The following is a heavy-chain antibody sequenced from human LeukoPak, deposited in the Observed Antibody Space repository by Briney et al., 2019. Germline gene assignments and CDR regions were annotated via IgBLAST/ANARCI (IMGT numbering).Heavy chain of an antibody. D-gene: IGHD1-20*01. CDR3: AREYNSPNRFDY. V-gene: IGHV3-21*01. CDR1: GFTFSNYA. Sequence: GGSLRLSCAASGFTFSNYAMHWVRQAPGKGLEWVSTIDGPTFRTHYADSVRGRLTISRDNAKNSLYLQMNSLRAEDTAVYYCAREYNSPNRFDYWGQGTLVTVSS. CDR2: IDGPTFRT. J-gene: IGHJ4*02.